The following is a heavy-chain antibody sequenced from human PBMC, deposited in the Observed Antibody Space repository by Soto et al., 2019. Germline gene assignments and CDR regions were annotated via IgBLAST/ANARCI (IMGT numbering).Heavy chain of an antibody. CDR1: GFTFRDYG. D-gene: IGHD2-21*02. CDR3: TKDPSGFHNGDPPDY. J-gene: IGHJ4*02. V-gene: IGHV3-23*01. CDR2: IKGDGTDT. Sequence: EVQLLDSGGGVVQSGGSLRLSCAASGFTFRDYGMTWVRQAPGKGLEWVSTIKGDGTDTHYADSARGRFTISRDNFQNTVYLQMNSLRAEDTGIYYSTKDPSGFHNGDPPDYLGRGTLVTVSS.